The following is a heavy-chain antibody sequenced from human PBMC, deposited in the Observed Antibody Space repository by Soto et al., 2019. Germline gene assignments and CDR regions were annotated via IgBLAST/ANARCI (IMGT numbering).Heavy chain of an antibody. CDR3: AGAAAADRWGFYYYGMDV. Sequence: SETLSLTCTVSGGSISSYYWSWIRQSPGKGLEWIGYIYYSGSTNYNPSLKSRVTISVDTSKNQFSLKLSSVTAADTAVYYCAGAAAADRWGFYYYGMDVWGQGTTVTVSS. CDR2: IYYSGST. CDR1: GGSISSYY. D-gene: IGHD6-13*01. J-gene: IGHJ6*02. V-gene: IGHV4-59*01.